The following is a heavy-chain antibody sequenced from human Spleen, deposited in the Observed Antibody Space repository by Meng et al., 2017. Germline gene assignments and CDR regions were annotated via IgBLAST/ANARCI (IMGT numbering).Heavy chain of an antibody. D-gene: IGHD2-2*01. CDR3: ARVEYQLLEFDP. V-gene: IGHV4-30-4*01. Sequence: QVQLPESGPGLVKPSQTLSLTCTVSGGSISRGDYFWSWIRQPPGKGLEWIGYIYYSGTTYYKPSLKSRVIISVDTSKNQFSLKLSSVTAADTAMYFCARVEYQLLEFDPWGQGILVTVSS. CDR1: GGSISRGDYF. CDR2: IYYSGTT. J-gene: IGHJ5*02.